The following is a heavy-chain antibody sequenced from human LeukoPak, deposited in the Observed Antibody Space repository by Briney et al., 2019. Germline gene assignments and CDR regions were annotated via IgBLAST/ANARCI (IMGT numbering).Heavy chain of an antibody. CDR3: ARYVDYYDSSGIPEGFDP. V-gene: IGHV4-59*01. Sequence: SETLSLTCTVSGGSISSYYWSWIRQPPGKGLEWIGYIYYSGSTNYNPSLKSRVAISVDTSKNQFSLKLSSVTAADTAVYYCARYVDYYDSSGIPEGFDPWGQGTLVTVSS. J-gene: IGHJ5*02. CDR1: GGSISSYY. D-gene: IGHD3-22*01. CDR2: IYYSGST.